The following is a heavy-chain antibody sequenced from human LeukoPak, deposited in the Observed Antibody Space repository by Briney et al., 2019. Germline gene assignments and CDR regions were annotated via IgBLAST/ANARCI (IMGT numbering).Heavy chain of an antibody. V-gene: IGHV3-23*01. D-gene: IGHD3-22*01. J-gene: IGHJ1*01. CDR1: GFTFSNYA. Sequence: AGGSLRLSCAASGFTFSNYAITWVRQAPGKGLEWVSTISSSGSNTYYADSVKGRFTISRDNSKNTLYLQVNSLRAEDTAVYYCAKDGHYDSSGFTLQYWGQGTLVTVSS. CDR3: AKDGHYDSSGFTLQY. CDR2: ISSSGSNT.